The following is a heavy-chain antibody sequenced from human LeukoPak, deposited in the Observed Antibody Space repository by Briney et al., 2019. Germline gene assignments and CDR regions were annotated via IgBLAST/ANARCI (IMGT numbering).Heavy chain of an antibody. J-gene: IGHJ5*02. CDR2: IYYSGST. CDR1: GGSISSGGYY. Sequence: SETLSLTCTVSGGSISSGGYYWSWIRQHPGKGLEWSGYIYYSGSTYYNPSLKSRVTISVDTSKNQFSLKLSSVTAADTAVYYCARAVRGGYNWFDPWGQGTLVTVSS. D-gene: IGHD3-16*02. CDR3: ARAVRGGYNWFDP. V-gene: IGHV4-31*03.